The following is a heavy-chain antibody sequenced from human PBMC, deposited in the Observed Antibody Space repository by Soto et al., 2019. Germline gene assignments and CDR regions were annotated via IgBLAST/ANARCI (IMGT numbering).Heavy chain of an antibody. CDR3: ARAPRGRNWFDP. V-gene: IGHV3-33*01. Sequence: QVQLVESGGGVVQPGRSLRLSCAASGFTFSSYGMLWVRQAPGKGLEWVAVIWYDGSNKYYADSVKGRFTISRDNSKNTLYLQMNSLRAEDTAVYYCARAPRGRNWFDPWGQGTLVTVSS. CDR1: GFTFSSYG. D-gene: IGHD2-15*01. CDR2: IWYDGSNK. J-gene: IGHJ5*02.